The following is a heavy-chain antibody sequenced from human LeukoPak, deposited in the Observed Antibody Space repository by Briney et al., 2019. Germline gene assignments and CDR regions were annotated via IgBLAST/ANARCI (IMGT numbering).Heavy chain of an antibody. CDR1: GYTFTGYY. V-gene: IGHV1-2*02. Sequence: ASVKVSCKASGYTFTGYYMHWVRQAPGQGLEWMGWINPNSGGTNYAQKFQGRVTMTRDTSISTAYMELSRLRSDDTAVYYCARGYWGDYYYGMDVWGQGTTVTVSS. CDR3: ARGYWGDYYYGMDV. J-gene: IGHJ6*02. CDR2: INPNSGGT. D-gene: IGHD7-27*01.